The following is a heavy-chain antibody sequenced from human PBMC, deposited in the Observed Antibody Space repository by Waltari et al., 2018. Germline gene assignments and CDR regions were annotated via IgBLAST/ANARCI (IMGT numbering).Heavy chain of an antibody. CDR2: IYHSGST. Sequence: QLQLQESGSGLVKPSQTLSLTCAVSGGSISSGGYSWSWIRQPPGKGLEWIGSIYHSGSTLYNPSLKSRVTISVDRSKNQFSLKLSSVTAADTAVYYCARYHSSSGRGWFDPWGQGTLVTVSS. CDR3: ARYHSSSGRGWFDP. CDR1: GGSISSGGYS. J-gene: IGHJ5*02. D-gene: IGHD6-6*01. V-gene: IGHV4-30-2*01.